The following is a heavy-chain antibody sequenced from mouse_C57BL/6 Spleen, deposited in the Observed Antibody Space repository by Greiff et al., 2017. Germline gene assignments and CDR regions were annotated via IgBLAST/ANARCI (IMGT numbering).Heavy chain of an antibody. D-gene: IGHD1-1*01. CDR2: IDPETGGT. J-gene: IGHJ1*03. CDR3: TRPDYYGSSYRYFDV. V-gene: IGHV1-15*01. CDR1: GYTFTDYE. Sequence: LQESGAELVRPGASVTLSCKASGYTFTDYEMHWVKQTPVHGLEWIGAIDPETGGTAYNQKFKGKAILTADKSSSTAYMELRSLTSEDSAVXYCTRPDYYGSSYRYFDVWGTGTTVTVSS.